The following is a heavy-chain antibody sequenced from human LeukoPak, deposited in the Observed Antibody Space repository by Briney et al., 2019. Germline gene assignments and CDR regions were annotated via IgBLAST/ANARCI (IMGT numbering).Heavy chain of an antibody. D-gene: IGHD3-22*01. CDR1: GGTFSSYA. CDR2: IIPIFGTA. Sequence: SVKVSCKASGGTFSSYAISWVRQAPGQGLEWMGGIIPIFGTANYAQKFQGRVTITADESTSTAYMELSSLRSEDTAVYYCAREYYSSGYYYGFDYWGQGTLVTVSS. J-gene: IGHJ4*02. CDR3: AREYYSSGYYYGFDY. V-gene: IGHV1-69*13.